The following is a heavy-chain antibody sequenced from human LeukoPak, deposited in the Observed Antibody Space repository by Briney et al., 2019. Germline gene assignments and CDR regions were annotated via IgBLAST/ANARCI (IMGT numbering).Heavy chain of an antibody. CDR2: TAGSGISK. J-gene: IGHJ4*02. D-gene: IGHD3-22*01. CDR1: GFTFNNYA. V-gene: IGHV3-23*01. Sequence: PGGSLRLSYVASGFTFNNYAMSWVRQAPGRGLEWASSTAGSGISKDYADSVKGRFTISKDKSKNTLYLQMDNLRAEDTGVYFCARLPTFYHDSSGYHYDYWGQGTLVTVSS. CDR3: ARLPTFYHDSSGYHYDY.